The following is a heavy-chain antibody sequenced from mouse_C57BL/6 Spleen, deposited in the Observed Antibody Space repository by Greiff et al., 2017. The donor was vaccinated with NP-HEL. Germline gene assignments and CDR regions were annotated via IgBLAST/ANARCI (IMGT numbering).Heavy chain of an antibody. V-gene: IGHV1-74*01. CDR1: GYTFTSYW. CDR3: AISGFGYDWFAY. D-gene: IGHD2-2*01. Sequence: VQLQQPGAELVRPGTSVKLSCKASGYTFTSYWMHWVKQRPGQGLEWIGRIHPSDSDTNYNQKFKGKATLTVDKSSSTAYMQLSSLTSEDSAVYYCAISGFGYDWFAYWGQGTLVTVSA. J-gene: IGHJ3*01. CDR2: IHPSDSDT.